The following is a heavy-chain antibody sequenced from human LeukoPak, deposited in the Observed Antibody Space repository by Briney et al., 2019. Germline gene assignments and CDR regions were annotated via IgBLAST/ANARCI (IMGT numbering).Heavy chain of an antibody. CDR1: GGTFSSYA. J-gene: IGHJ4*02. D-gene: IGHD6-13*01. V-gene: IGHV1-69*05. CDR2: IIPIFGTA. CDR3: ARGVAAAGPLFDY. Sequence: GASVKVSCEASGGTFSSYAISWVRQAPGQGLEWMGGIIPIFGTANYAQKFQGRVTITTDESTSTAYMELSSLRSEDTAVYYCARGVAAAGPLFDYWGQGTLVTVSS.